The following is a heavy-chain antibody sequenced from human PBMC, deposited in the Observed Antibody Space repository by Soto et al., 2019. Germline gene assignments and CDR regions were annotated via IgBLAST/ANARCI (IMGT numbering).Heavy chain of an antibody. Sequence: SETLSLTCAVSSGSISSSNWWIWVRQPPGKGLEWIGEIYHSGSTNYNPSLKSRVTISVDKSKNQFSLKLSSVTAADTAVYYCAKLGIAVAGTHYYYYMDVWGKGTTVT. CDR1: SGSISSSNW. CDR3: AKLGIAVAGTHYYYYMDV. D-gene: IGHD6-19*01. V-gene: IGHV4-4*02. J-gene: IGHJ6*03. CDR2: IYHSGST.